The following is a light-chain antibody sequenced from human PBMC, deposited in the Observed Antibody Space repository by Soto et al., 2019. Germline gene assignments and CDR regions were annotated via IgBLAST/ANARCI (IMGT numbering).Light chain of an antibody. V-gene: IGLV2-14*01. CDR1: SSDVGAYNH. CDR2: DVN. Sequence: QSALTQPASVSGSPGQSITVSCTGTSSDVGAYNHVSWYQQHPGKAPKLMIYDVNNRPSGVSDRFSGSKSGNTASLTISGVQAEDEADYYCSSYTRRSTLVFGGGTKLTVL. CDR3: SSYTRRSTLV. J-gene: IGLJ2*01.